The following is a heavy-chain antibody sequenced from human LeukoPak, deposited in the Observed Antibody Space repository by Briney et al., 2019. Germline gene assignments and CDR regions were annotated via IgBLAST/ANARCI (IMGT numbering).Heavy chain of an antibody. V-gene: IGHV1-69*13. CDR3: ARGAQQRISAAPLDWFDP. CDR2: IFPIFGTA. Sequence: GASVKVSCKASVGTFSSYAISWGRQGPGQGLEWMGGIFPIFGTANYAQKFQGRVTITADESTSTAYMELSSLRSEDTAVYYCARGAQQRISAAPLDWFDPWGQGTLVTVSS. J-gene: IGHJ5*02. CDR1: VGTFSSYA. D-gene: IGHD6-13*01.